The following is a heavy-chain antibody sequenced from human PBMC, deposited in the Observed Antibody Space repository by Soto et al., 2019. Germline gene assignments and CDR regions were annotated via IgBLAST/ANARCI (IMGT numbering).Heavy chain of an antibody. CDR1: GYSISSGYY. Sequence: SETLSLTCAVSGYSISSGYYWVWIRQPPGKGLEWIGSIYHSGSTYYNPSLKSRVTRSVDTSKNQFSLKLSSVTPADTAVYYCARAPEDSKHIVDYWGQGTLVTVSS. J-gene: IGHJ4*02. CDR3: ARAPEDSKHIVDY. CDR2: IYHSGST. D-gene: IGHD2-21*01. V-gene: IGHV4-38-2*01.